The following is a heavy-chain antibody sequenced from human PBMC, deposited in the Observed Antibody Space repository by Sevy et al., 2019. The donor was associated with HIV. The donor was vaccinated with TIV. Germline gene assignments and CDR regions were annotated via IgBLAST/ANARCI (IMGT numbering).Heavy chain of an antibody. V-gene: IGHV3-30*02. CDR2: IRFDGTIQ. CDR1: GFTFSTYG. Sequence: AGSLRLSCAASGFTFSTYGMHWVRQAPGKELEWVAFIRFDGTIQYYTDSVKGRLTISRDNSKNTLYLQMNSLRAEDTAMYYCAKVLHIVVVPAAIDYYYGMDVWGQGTTVTVSS. D-gene: IGHD2-2*01. J-gene: IGHJ6*02. CDR3: AKVLHIVVVPAAIDYYYGMDV.